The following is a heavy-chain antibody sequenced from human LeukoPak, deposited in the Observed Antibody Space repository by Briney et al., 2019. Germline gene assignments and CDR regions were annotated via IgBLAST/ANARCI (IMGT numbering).Heavy chain of an antibody. J-gene: IGHJ3*02. Sequence: GGSLRLSCAASGFTFDDYGMSWVRQAPGKGLEWVSGINWNGGSTGYADSVKGRFTISRDNAKNTLYLQMNSLRAEDTAVYYCARDNYYDFGDIWGQGTMVTVSS. CDR1: GFTFDDYG. D-gene: IGHD3-22*01. CDR3: ARDNYYDFGDI. CDR2: INWNGGST. V-gene: IGHV3-20*04.